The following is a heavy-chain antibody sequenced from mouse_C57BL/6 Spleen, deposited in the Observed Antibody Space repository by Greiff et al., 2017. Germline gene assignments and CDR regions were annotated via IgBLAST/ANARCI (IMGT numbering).Heavy chain of an antibody. V-gene: IGHV7-3*01. CDR1: GFTFTDYY. Sequence: DVKLVESGGGLVQPGGSLSLSCAASGFTFTDYYMSWVRQPPGKALEWLGFIRNKANGYTTEYSASVKGRFTISRDNSQSILYLQMNALRAEDSATYYCASSYSNYDYYAMDYWGQGTSVTISS. D-gene: IGHD2-5*01. CDR3: ASSYSNYDYYAMDY. CDR2: IRNKANGYTT. J-gene: IGHJ4*01.